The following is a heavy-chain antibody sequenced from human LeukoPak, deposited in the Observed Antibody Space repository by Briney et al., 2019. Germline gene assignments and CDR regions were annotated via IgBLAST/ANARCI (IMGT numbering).Heavy chain of an antibody. Sequence: GGSLRLSCAASGFTISDYYMSWIRQAPGQGLEWISYISSSGSTIYYADSVKGRFTISRDNAKNSLYLQMNSLRADDTAVYYCASYDFWSGYLNYWGQGTLVTVSS. CDR2: ISSSGSTI. CDR1: GFTISDYY. J-gene: IGHJ4*02. D-gene: IGHD3-3*01. V-gene: IGHV3-11*01. CDR3: ASYDFWSGYLNY.